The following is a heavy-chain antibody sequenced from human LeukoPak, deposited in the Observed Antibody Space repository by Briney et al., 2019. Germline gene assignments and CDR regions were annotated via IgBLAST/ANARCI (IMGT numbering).Heavy chain of an antibody. Sequence: PSETLSLTCTVSGGSISSSSYYWGWIRQPPGKGLEWIGSIYYSGSTYYNPSLKSRVTISVDTSKNQFSLKLSSVTAADTAVYYCARQSYYYDSSGSYYYMDVWGKGTTATVSS. J-gene: IGHJ6*03. V-gene: IGHV4-39*01. CDR2: IYYSGST. CDR1: GGSISSSSYY. D-gene: IGHD3-22*01. CDR3: ARQSYYYDSSGSYYYMDV.